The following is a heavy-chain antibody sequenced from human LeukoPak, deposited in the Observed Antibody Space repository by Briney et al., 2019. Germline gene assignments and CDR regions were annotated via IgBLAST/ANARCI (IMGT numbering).Heavy chain of an antibody. CDR3: AMGRVASLSSPIDY. J-gene: IGHJ4*02. CDR1: GGTFSSYA. CDR2: IIPIFGTA. D-gene: IGHD6-13*01. V-gene: IGHV1-69*13. Sequence: ASVKVSCKASGGTFSSYAISWVRQAPGQGLEWMGGIIPIFGTANYAQKFQGRVTITADESTSTAYMELSSLRSEDTAVYYCAMGRVASLSSPIDYWGQGTLVTVSS.